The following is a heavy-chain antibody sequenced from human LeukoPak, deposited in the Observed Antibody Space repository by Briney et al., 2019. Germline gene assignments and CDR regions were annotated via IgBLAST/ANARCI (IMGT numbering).Heavy chain of an antibody. CDR1: GGSISSSSYY. J-gene: IGHJ4*02. CDR2: IYYSGST. D-gene: IGHD2-8*01. Sequence: SETLSLTCTVSGGSISSSSYYWGWIRQPPGKGLEWIGSIYYSGSTYYNPSLKSRVTISVDTSKNQFSLKLSSVTAADTAVYYCAREVNGVYFDYWGQGTLVTVSS. CDR3: AREVNGVYFDY. V-gene: IGHV4-39*07.